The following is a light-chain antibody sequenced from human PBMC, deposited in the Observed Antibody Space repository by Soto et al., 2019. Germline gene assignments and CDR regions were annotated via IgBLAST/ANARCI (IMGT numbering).Light chain of an antibody. CDR3: QQSYSTPWT. CDR1: QSISNY. V-gene: IGKV1-39*01. J-gene: IGKJ1*01. CDR2: AAS. Sequence: DIQMTQSPSSLSASVGDRVTIPCRASQSISNYLSWYQQIPGKAPKLLIYAASTLRSGVSSRFSGSGSGTDFTLTISSLQPEDFATHYCQQSYSTPWTFGQGTKVEIK.